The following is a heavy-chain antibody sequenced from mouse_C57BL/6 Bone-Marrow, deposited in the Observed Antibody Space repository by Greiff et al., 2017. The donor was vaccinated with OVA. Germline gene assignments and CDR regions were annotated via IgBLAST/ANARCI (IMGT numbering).Heavy chain of an antibody. J-gene: IGHJ3*01. V-gene: IGHV1-80*01. CDR3: ARSVDSSEFAY. CDR1: GYAFSSYW. Sequence: QVQLQQSGAELVKPGASVKISCKASGYAFSSYWMNWVKQRPGKGLEGIGQIYPGDGDTNYNGKFKGKATLTADKSSSTAYMQLSSLTSEDSAVYFCARSVDSSEFAYWGQGTLVTVSA. CDR2: IYPGDGDT. D-gene: IGHD3-2*02.